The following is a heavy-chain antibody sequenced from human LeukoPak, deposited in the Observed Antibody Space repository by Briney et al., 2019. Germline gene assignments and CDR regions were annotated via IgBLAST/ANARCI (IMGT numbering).Heavy chain of an antibody. CDR3: ARGQPRTVTGRRYAFDI. D-gene: IGHD6-19*01. V-gene: IGHV3-30-3*01. CDR2: LSYDGSNK. CDR1: GFTFSTYA. J-gene: IGHJ3*02. Sequence: GRSLRLSCAASGFTFSTYAMHWVRQAPGKGLEWVTFLSYDGSNKYYADSVKGRFTISRDNSMNTLYLQMNNLRAEDTAVYYCARGQPRTVTGRRYAFDIWGQGTMVTVSS.